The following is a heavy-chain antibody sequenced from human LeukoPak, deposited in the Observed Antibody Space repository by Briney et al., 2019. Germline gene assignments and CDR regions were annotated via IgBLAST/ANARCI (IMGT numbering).Heavy chain of an antibody. V-gene: IGHV1-2*02. CDR2: INPNSGGT. D-gene: IGHD7-27*01. CDR3: ARASHSGDEVGY. J-gene: IGHJ4*02. Sequence: ASVKVSRKASGYTFTGYYMHWVRQAPGQGLEWMGWINPNSGGTNYAQKFQGRVTMTRDTSISTAYMELSRLRSDDTAVYYCARASHSGDEVGYWGQGTLVTVSS. CDR1: GYTFTGYY.